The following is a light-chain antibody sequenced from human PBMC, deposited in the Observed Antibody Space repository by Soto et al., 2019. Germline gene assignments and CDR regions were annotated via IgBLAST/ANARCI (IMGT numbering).Light chain of an antibody. CDR2: AAS. J-gene: IGKJ4*01. CDR3: QQTHSVPQT. V-gene: IGKV1-39*01. CDR1: QYIDTY. Sequence: DIQMAQSPSSLSASVGDRVTITCRASQYIDTYLHWYQQKPGKAPKLLIYAASSLQSGVPSRFSGSGSGTAFTLTISSLQPEDFASYFCQQTHSVPQTFGGGTKVEIK.